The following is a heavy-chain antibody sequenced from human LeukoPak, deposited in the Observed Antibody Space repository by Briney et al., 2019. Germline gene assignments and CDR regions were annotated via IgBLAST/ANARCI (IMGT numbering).Heavy chain of an antibody. V-gene: IGHV1-8*01. J-gene: IGHJ4*02. Sequence: ASVKVSCKASGYTFTSYDINWVRQATGQGLEWMGWMNPNSGNTGYAQKFQGRVTMTRNTSISTAYMELSSLRSEDTAVYYCAVVVRGVIRFDYRGQGTLVTVSS. D-gene: IGHD3-10*01. CDR3: AVVVRGVIRFDY. CDR1: GYTFTSYD. CDR2: MNPNSGNT.